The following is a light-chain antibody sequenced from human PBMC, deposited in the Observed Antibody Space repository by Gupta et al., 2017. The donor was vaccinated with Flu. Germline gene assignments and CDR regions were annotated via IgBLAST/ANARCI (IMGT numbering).Light chain of an antibody. J-gene: IGKJ2*01. CDR1: QGISSY. V-gene: IGKV1-8*01. Sequence: PSSLSASTGDRVTITCRASQGISSYLAWYQQKPGKAPKLLIYAASTLQSGVPSRFSGSGSGTDFTLTISCLQSEDFATYYCQQYDSYPHTFGQGTKLEIK. CDR3: QQYDSYPHT. CDR2: AAS.